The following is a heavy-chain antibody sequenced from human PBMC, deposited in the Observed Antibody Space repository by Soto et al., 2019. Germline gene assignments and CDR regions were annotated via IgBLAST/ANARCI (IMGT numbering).Heavy chain of an antibody. D-gene: IGHD1-26*01. CDR1: GFTFSSYS. CDR3: ARDLKIVGATLGY. J-gene: IGHJ4*02. CDR2: ISSSSSYI. Sequence: EVQLVVAGGGRVKPGGSLSLSCAASGFTFSSYSMNWVRQAPGKGLEWVSSISSSSSYIYYADSVKGRFTISRDNAKNPLYLQMNSLRAEDTAVYYRARDLKIVGATLGYWGQGTLVTVSS. V-gene: IGHV3-21*01.